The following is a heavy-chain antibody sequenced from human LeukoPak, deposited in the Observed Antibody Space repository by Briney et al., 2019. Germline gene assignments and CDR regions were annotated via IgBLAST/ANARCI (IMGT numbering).Heavy chain of an antibody. CDR1: GYTFTSSD. J-gene: IGHJ4*02. Sequence: ASVKVSCKASGYTFTSSDINWVRQATGQGLEWRGIINPSGGSTSYAQKFQSRVTMTRDTSTSTVYRDLSTVRTEESAVENCARDPAARPCDYWGQGTLVTVSP. CDR3: ARDPAARPCDY. CDR2: INPSGGST. D-gene: IGHD6-6*01. V-gene: IGHV1-46*01.